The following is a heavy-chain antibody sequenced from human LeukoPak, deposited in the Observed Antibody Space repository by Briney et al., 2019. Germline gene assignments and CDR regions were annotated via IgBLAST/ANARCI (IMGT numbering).Heavy chain of an antibody. CDR2: ISDSGGST. CDR1: GFTFSSYA. J-gene: IGHJ4*02. D-gene: IGHD6-13*01. V-gene: IGHV3-23*01. Sequence: GGSLRLSCAASGFTFSSYAVSWVRQAPGKGLAWVSAISDSGGSTQYTDSVKGRFIISRDNSKNTLYLQMNSLRVEDTAVYYCAKGSSNWRDYYYFDYWGQGTLVTVSS. CDR3: AKGSSNWRDYYYFDY.